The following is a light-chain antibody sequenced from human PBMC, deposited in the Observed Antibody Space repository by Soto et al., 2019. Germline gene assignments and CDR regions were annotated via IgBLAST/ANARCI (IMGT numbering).Light chain of an antibody. Sequence: EIVLTQSPGTLSLSPGERATLSCRASQSVSRRYLAWYQQKPGQAPRLLIYGASSRASGIPDRFSGSGSGTDFTLTISRLEPEDFAVYYCQQYGSSPFTFGPGTTVDIK. J-gene: IGKJ3*01. CDR2: GAS. CDR3: QQYGSSPFT. V-gene: IGKV3-20*01. CDR1: QSVSRRY.